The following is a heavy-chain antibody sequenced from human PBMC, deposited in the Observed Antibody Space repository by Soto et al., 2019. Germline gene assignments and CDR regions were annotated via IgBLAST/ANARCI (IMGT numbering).Heavy chain of an antibody. D-gene: IGHD2-15*01. CDR3: ARDHPVVAATHNWFDP. V-gene: IGHV1-69*13. Sequence: SVKVSCKASGGTFSSYAISWVRQAPGQGLEWMGGIIPIFGTANYAQKFQGRVTITADESTSTAYMELSSLRSEDTAVYYCARDHPVVAATHNWFDPWGQGTLVTVSS. CDR2: IIPIFGTA. J-gene: IGHJ5*02. CDR1: GGTFSSYA.